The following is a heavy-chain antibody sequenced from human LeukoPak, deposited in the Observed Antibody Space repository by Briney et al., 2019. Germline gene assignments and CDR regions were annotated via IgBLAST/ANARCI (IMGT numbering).Heavy chain of an antibody. CDR2: IYSGGST. V-gene: IGHV3-66*01. CDR3: ARSTIAVAGTYYFDY. J-gene: IGHJ4*02. Sequence: GGSLRLSCAASGFTVSSNYMSWVRQAPGKGLEWVSVIYSGGSTYYADSVKGRFTISRDNSKNTLYLQMNSLRAEDTAVYYCARSTIAVAGTYYFDYWGQGTLVTVSS. D-gene: IGHD6-19*01. CDR1: GFTVSSNY.